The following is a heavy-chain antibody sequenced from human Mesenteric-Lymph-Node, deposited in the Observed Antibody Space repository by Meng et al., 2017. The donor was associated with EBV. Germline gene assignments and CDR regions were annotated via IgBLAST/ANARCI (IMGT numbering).Heavy chain of an antibody. Sequence: HVQRVQDGAGVKKPGSSVKFSCRASGDTFSTYTITWLRQASGQGLEWMGGIIPISARTSYAQKFQARVTMTAHESTSTAYMELTSLRPDDTAVYYCARGREDTSTPDFDYWGQGTLVTVSS. CDR2: IIPISART. V-gene: IGHV1-69*01. CDR3: ARGREDTSTPDFDY. CDR1: GDTFSTYT. J-gene: IGHJ4*02.